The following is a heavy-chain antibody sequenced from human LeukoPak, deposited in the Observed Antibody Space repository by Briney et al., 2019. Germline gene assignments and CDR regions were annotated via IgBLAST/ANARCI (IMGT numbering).Heavy chain of an antibody. CDR2: ISYSGSSV. J-gene: IGHJ4*02. V-gene: IGHV3-48*04. D-gene: IGHD3-10*01. Sequence: GGSLRPSCAASGFTFSAHSMNWVRQAPGKGLEWISYISYSGSSVYNEDSAKGRFTISRDSAKNSLFLQMHSLRAEDTAVYYCARTVRGVMAHLDYWGQGTPVSVSS. CDR1: GFTFSAHS. CDR3: ARTVRGVMAHLDY.